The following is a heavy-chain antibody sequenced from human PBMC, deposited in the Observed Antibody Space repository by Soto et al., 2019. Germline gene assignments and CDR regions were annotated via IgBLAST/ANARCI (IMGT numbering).Heavy chain of an antibody. CDR3: ARLQGGIGGGFDY. J-gene: IGHJ4*02. CDR1: GYSFTNYW. D-gene: IGHD1-26*01. CDR2: IYPGDSDK. V-gene: IGHV5-51*01. Sequence: PGESLKISCKGSGYSFTNYWIGWVRQMPGKGLEWMGIIYPGDSDKRYSPSFQGQVTISAVKSMSTAYLQWSSLKASDTAMFYCARLQGGIGGGFDYWGQGTLVTVSS.